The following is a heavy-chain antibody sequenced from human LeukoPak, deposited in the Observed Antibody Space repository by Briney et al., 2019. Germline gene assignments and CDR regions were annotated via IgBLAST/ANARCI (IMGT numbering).Heavy chain of an antibody. CDR3: ERGSTIFGVVMSFDI. V-gene: IGHV1-2*02. J-gene: IGHJ3*02. Sequence: VASVKVSCKASGYTFTGYYMHWVRQAPGQGLEWMGWINPNSGGTNYAQKFQGRVTMTRDTSIRTAYMEVSRLRSDDTAVYYCERGSTIFGVVMSFDIWGQGTMVTVSS. CDR1: GYTFTGYY. CDR2: INPNSGGT. D-gene: IGHD3-3*01.